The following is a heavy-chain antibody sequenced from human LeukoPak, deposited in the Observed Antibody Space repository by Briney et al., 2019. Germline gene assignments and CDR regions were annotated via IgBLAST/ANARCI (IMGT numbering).Heavy chain of an antibody. CDR1: GFTFSSYW. Sequence: GGSLRLSCAASGFTFSSYWMSWVRQAPGKGLEWVANIKQGGSEKYYVDSVKGRFTISRDNAKNSLYLQMNSLRAEDTAGYYCARARGVAAPGDYWGQGTLVTVSS. CDR2: IKQGGSEK. CDR3: ARARGVAAPGDY. D-gene: IGHD6-19*01. J-gene: IGHJ4*02. V-gene: IGHV3-7*01.